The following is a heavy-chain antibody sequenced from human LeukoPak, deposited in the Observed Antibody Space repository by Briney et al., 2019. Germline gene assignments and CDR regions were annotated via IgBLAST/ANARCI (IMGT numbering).Heavy chain of an antibody. CDR2: ITGGSGRK. Sequence: AGGSLRLSCAASGFTFSNYAMTWVRQAPGKGLEWVSTITGGSGRKYYTDSEKGRFTISREHAENTLYLQMNSLRAEDTAVYHCAKHGRGNNSRDYFDYWGQGTLVTVSS. D-gene: IGHD5-12*01. V-gene: IGHV3-23*01. CDR1: GFTFSNYA. J-gene: IGHJ4*02. CDR3: AKHGRGNNSRDYFDY.